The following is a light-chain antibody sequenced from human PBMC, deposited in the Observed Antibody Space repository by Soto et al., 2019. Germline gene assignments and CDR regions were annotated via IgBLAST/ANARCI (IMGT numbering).Light chain of an antibody. CDR2: DGS. CDR1: SSDVGGYNY. Sequence: QSALTQPASVSGSPGQSITISCTGTSSDVGGYNYVSWYLQHPGTAPKLMIYDGSNRPSGVANRFSGSKSGNAASLTISGLQAEDEADDYCSSYANSSPIHVVFGGGTKVTVL. V-gene: IGLV2-14*01. CDR3: SSYANSSPIHVV. J-gene: IGLJ2*01.